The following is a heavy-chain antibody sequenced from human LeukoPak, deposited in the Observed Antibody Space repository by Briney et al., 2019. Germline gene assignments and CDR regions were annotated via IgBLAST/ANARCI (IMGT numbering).Heavy chain of an antibody. J-gene: IGHJ3*02. CDR3: ARVTGYYYDSSGYWSHDAFDI. V-gene: IGHV4-4*07. D-gene: IGHD3-22*01. CDR2: IYTSGST. Sequence: SETLSLTCTVSGGSISSYYWSWIRQPAGKGLEWIGRIYTSGSTSYNPSLKSRVTISADTSKNQFSLKLSSVTAADTAVYYCARVTGYYYDSSGYWSHDAFDIWGQGTMVTVSS. CDR1: GGSISSYY.